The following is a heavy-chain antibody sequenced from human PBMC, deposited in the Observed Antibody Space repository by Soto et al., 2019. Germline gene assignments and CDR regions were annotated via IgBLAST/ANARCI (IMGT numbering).Heavy chain of an antibody. D-gene: IGHD6-19*01. CDR1: GFTFSSYS. Sequence: GGSLRLSCAASGFTFSSYSMNWVRQAPGKGLEWVSSISSSSSYIYYADSVKGRFTISRGNAKNSLYLQMNSLRAEDTAVYYCARESIAVAGINYFDYWGQGTLVTVSS. J-gene: IGHJ4*02. CDR2: ISSSSSYI. V-gene: IGHV3-21*01. CDR3: ARESIAVAGINYFDY.